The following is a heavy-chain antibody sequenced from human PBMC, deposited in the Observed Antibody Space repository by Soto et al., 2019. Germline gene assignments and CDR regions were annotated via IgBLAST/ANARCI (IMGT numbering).Heavy chain of an antibody. J-gene: IGHJ3*02. Sequence: GGSLRLSCAASGFTFSSYALSWVRQAPGKGLEWVSAVSGSGGTTKYADSVQGRFTISRDNSKDTLYLQMNSLRAEDTAVYYCAKDPLCSTTSCPALGAFDIWGQGTMVTVSS. CDR2: VSGSGGTT. CDR1: GFTFSSYA. CDR3: AKDPLCSTTSCPALGAFDI. D-gene: IGHD2-2*01. V-gene: IGHV3-23*01.